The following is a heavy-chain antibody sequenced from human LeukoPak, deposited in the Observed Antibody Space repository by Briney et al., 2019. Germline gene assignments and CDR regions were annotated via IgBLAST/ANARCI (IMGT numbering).Heavy chain of an antibody. J-gene: IGHJ4*02. D-gene: IGHD2/OR15-2a*01. CDR2: LSYTGKT. V-gene: IGHV4-59*02. CDR1: GASVSTSH. CDR3: SEGYFEPFAH. Sequence: SETLSLTCVVSGASVSTSHWNWIRQVPGKGLEWIACLSYTGKTDYNPSLAGRATISFGTSENQFSLKLRYVSAEDTGVYYCSEGYFEPFAHWGQGARVTVSS.